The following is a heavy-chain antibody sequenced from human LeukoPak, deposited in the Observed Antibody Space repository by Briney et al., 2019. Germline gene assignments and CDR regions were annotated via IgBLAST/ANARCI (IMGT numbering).Heavy chain of an antibody. CDR2: IRYDGSNK. D-gene: IGHD6-13*01. V-gene: IGHV3-30*02. CDR1: GFTFSSYG. J-gene: IGHJ4*02. Sequence: GESLKISCAASGFTFSSYGMHWVRQAPGKGLEWVAFIRYDGSNKYYADSVKGRFTISRDNSKNTLYLQMNSLRAEDTAVYYCAKSVWDHSSSWYIDYWGQGTLVTVSS. CDR3: AKSVWDHSSSWYIDY.